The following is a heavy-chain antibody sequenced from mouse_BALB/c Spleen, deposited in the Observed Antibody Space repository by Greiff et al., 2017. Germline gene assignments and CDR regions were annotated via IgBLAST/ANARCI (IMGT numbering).Heavy chain of an antibody. CDR2: INSNGGST. Sequence: EGKLVESGGGLVQPGGSLKLSCAASGFTFSSYGMSWVRQTPDKRLELVATINSNGGSTYYPDSVKGRFTISRDNAKNTLYLQMSSLKSEDTAMYYCARDPYYGNYGDYWGQGTTLTVSS. CDR1: GFTFSSYG. V-gene: IGHV5-6-3*01. CDR3: ARDPYYGNYGDY. J-gene: IGHJ2*01. D-gene: IGHD2-10*01.